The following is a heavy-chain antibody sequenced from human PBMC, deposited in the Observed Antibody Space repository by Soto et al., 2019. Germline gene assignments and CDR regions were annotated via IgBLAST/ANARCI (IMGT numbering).Heavy chain of an antibody. CDR2: IIPIFGTA. V-gene: IGHV1-69*01. CDR3: ARGRQGYYDSSGFPVR. Sequence: QVQLVQSGAEVKKPGSSVKVSCKASGGTFSSYAISWVRQAPGQGLEWMGGIIPIFGTANYAQKFQGRVTITADESTSTAYMELSSLRSEDTAVYCCARGRQGYYDSSGFPVRWGQGTLVTVSS. J-gene: IGHJ4*02. D-gene: IGHD3-22*01. CDR1: GGTFSSYA.